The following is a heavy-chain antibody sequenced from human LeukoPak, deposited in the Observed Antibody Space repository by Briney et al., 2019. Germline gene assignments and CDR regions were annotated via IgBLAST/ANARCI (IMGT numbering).Heavy chain of an antibody. Sequence: PSETLSLTCTVSGGSISSYYWSWIRQPAGKGLEWIGRIYTSGSTNYNPSLKSRVTMSVDTSKNQFSLKLSSVTAADTAVYYCAREGGIAAAGPLIDYWGQGTLVTVSS. CDR3: AREGGIAAAGPLIDY. D-gene: IGHD6-13*01. CDR2: IYTSGST. J-gene: IGHJ4*02. V-gene: IGHV4-4*07. CDR1: GGSISSYY.